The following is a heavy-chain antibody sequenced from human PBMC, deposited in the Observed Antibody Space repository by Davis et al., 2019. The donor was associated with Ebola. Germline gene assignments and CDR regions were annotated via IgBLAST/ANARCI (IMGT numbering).Heavy chain of an antibody. CDR2: ISPYNGNT. Sequence: ASVKVSCKTSGYTFTSYGILWVRQAPGQGLEWMGWISPYNGNTNYAQNFQGRVTMTTDRSTSTAYMELRSLRSDDTAVYYCVRDWGYCNTGNCPYAMDVWGQGTPVTVSS. CDR1: GYTFTSYG. CDR3: VRDWGYCNTGNCPYAMDV. J-gene: IGHJ6*02. D-gene: IGHD2-15*01. V-gene: IGHV1-18*01.